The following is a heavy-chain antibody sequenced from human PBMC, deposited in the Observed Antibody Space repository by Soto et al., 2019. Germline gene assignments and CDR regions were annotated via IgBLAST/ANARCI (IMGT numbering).Heavy chain of an antibody. V-gene: IGHV3-23*01. J-gene: IGHJ4*02. Sequence: EVHLLESGGGLVQPGGSLRLSCAASGFAFSDYAMTWVRQAPGKGLEWVSDISDGDAATHYADSVKGRFTISRDDSKNTLYLQLDSLRAEDAAVYYGAKGRTFFDFWGQGTLVTVSS. CDR1: GFAFSDYA. CDR3: AKGRTFFDF. D-gene: IGHD3-16*01. CDR2: ISDGDAAT.